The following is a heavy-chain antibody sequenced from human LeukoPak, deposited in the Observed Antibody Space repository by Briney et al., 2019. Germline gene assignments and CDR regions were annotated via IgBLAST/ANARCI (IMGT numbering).Heavy chain of an antibody. J-gene: IGHJ4*02. CDR2: IRSEPYGGTT. CDR3: TRGHYYDISGYYEHDY. CDR1: GFTFGDYA. D-gene: IGHD3-22*01. Sequence: GGSLRLSCSGSGFTFGDYAMTWFRQAPGKGLEWVGFIRSEPYGGTTEYAASVKGRFTISRDDSKIIAYLQTNRLKIEDTAVYYCTRGHYYDISGYYEHDYWGQGTLVSVSS. V-gene: IGHV3-49*03.